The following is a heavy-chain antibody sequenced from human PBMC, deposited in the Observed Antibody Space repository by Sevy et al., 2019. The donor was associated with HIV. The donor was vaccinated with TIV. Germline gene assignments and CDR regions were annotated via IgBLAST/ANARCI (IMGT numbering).Heavy chain of an antibody. CDR1: GGSISSSSYY. CDR2: IYYSGST. J-gene: IGHJ5*02. D-gene: IGHD3-3*01. CDR3: ARQEYYDFWSGYYYKTGRFDP. V-gene: IGHV4-39*01. Sequence: SETLSLTCTVSGGSISSSSYYWGWIRQPPGKGLEWIGSIYYSGSTYYNPSLKSRVTISVDTSKNQFSLKLSSVTAADTAVYYCARQEYYDFWSGYYYKTGRFDPWGQGTLVTVSS.